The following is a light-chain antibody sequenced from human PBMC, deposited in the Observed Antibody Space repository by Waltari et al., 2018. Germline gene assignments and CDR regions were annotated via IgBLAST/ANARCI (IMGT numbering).Light chain of an antibody. CDR2: EFT. CDR3: YSYAGSADGV. CDR1: SSDVGGYNL. Sequence: QSALTQPASVSGSPGQSNPIPCTGPSSDVGGYNLVSWYQQHPDKAPKLVIYEFTQRPSGVSDRFSGSKCGNTVSLTISGRQAEDEAAYYCYSYAGSADGVFGGRTTLTVL. V-gene: IGLV2-23*02. J-gene: IGLJ3*02.